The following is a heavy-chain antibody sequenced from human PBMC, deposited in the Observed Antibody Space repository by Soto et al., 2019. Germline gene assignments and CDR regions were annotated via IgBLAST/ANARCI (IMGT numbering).Heavy chain of an antibody. CDR1: GSTFSTLD. V-gene: IGHV1-8*01. J-gene: IGHJ4*02. Sequence: QVQLVQSGAEVYKPGASVKVFYKASGSTFSTLDLNWVRQAPGQGLDWMGWMHANTGLTGHAQKFQGRLSMTRDTSISTAYMKLSSLRADDTAVYYCARYIFGQGFISWGQGTLVTVS. CDR3: ARYIFGQGFIS. D-gene: IGHD3-10*01. CDR2: MHANTGLT.